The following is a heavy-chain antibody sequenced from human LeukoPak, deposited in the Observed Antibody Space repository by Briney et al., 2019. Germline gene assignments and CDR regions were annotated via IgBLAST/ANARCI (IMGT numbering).Heavy chain of an antibody. CDR3: AKEGWYAGDY. J-gene: IGHJ4*02. D-gene: IGHD6-19*01. Sequence: GGSLRLSCAASGFIFSSYAMSWVRQAPGKGLERVSAIGGSGGSTYYADSVKGRFTISRDNSKNTLYLQMNSLRAEDTAVYYCAKEGWYAGDYWGQGTLVTVSS. CDR1: GFIFSSYA. V-gene: IGHV3-23*01. CDR2: IGGSGGST.